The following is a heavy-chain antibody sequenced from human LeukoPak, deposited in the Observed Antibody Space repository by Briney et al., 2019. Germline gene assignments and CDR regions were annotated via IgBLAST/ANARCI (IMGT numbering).Heavy chain of an antibody. CDR3: ARADNGSGSYAFDI. CDR1: GCTFSKYG. V-gene: IGHV3-33*08. Sequence: QSGGSLGPSCPAFGCTFSKYGMHWVRQAPGKGLEVVGVIWHGQNKEYYADSVKGRFTISRDNSKNTLDLQMRSLRAEDTAVYYCARADNGSGSYAFDIWGQGTRVTVSS. D-gene: IGHD3-10*01. J-gene: IGHJ3*02. CDR2: IWHGQNKE.